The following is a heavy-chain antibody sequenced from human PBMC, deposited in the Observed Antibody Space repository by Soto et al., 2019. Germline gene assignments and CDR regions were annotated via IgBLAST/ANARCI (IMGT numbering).Heavy chain of an antibody. Sequence: GGSLRLSCAASGFTFSTYSMNWVRQAPGKRLEWVSSISSSSSYIYYADSVKGRFTFSRDNSKNSLYLQMNSLRAEDTAVYYCAKTANGWFSAFDIWGQGTMVTVSS. CDR2: ISSSSSYI. V-gene: IGHV3-21*04. CDR1: GFTFSTYS. J-gene: IGHJ3*02. CDR3: AKTANGWFSAFDI. D-gene: IGHD6-19*01.